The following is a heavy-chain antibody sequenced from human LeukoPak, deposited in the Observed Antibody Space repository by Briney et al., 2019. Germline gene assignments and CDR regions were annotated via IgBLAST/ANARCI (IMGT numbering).Heavy chain of an antibody. Sequence: SETLSLTCAVYGGSFSGYYWSWIRQPPGKGLEWFGEINHSGSTNYNPSLKSRVTISVDTSKNQFSLKLSSVTAADTAVYYCARRVVPSAPWFDPWGQGTLVTVSS. CDR3: ARRVVPSAPWFDP. CDR2: INHSGST. V-gene: IGHV4-34*01. D-gene: IGHD2-2*01. J-gene: IGHJ5*02. CDR1: GGSFSGYY.